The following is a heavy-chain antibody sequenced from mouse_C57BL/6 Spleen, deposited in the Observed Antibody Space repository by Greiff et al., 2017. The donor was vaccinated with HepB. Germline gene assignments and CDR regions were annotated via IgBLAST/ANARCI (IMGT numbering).Heavy chain of an antibody. Sequence: QVQLKQSGAELVRPGTSVKMSCKASGYTFTNYWIGWAKQRPGHGLEWIGDIYPGGGYTNYNEKFKGKATLTADKSSSTAYMQFSSLTSEDSAIYYCARLQDWYFDVWGTGTTVTVSS. J-gene: IGHJ1*03. CDR1: GYTFTNYW. CDR2: IYPGGGYT. D-gene: IGHD6-1*01. CDR3: ARLQDWYFDV. V-gene: IGHV1-63*01.